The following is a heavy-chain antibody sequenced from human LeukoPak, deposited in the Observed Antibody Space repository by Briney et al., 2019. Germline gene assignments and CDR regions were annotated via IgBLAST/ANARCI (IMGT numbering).Heavy chain of an antibody. CDR1: GGSISSYY. D-gene: IGHD3-3*01. V-gene: IGHV4-59*01. CDR2: IYYSGST. J-gene: IGHJ6*03. CDR3: ARGVRFLGTLAYYYYMDV. Sequence: PSETLSLTCTVSGGSISSYYWSWIRQPPGKGLEWIGYIYYSGSTNYNPSLKSRVTISVDTSKNQFSLKLSSVTAADTAVYYCARGVRFLGTLAYYYYMDVWGKGTTVTVSS.